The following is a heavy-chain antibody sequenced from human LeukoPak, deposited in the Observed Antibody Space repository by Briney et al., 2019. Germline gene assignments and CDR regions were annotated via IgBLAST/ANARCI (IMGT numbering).Heavy chain of an antibody. J-gene: IGHJ4*02. CDR1: GFPFRSYA. CDR2: ITDDEDT. CDR3: AKVDYWSPEHYFDS. Sequence: GGSLRLSCVASGFPFRSYAMTWVRQTPGKGLESVSVITDDEDTYYADSVKGRFTISRDNSQNTVFLQMNSLRVEDTAVYYCAKVDYWSPEHYFDSWGQGTLVTVSS. V-gene: IGHV3-23*01. D-gene: IGHD1-1*01.